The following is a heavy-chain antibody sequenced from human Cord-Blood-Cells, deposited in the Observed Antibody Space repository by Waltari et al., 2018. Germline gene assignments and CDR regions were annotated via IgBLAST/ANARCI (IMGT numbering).Heavy chain of an antibody. D-gene: IGHD3-10*01. CDR2: IIPIFGTA. J-gene: IGHJ4*02. Sequence: QVQLVQSGAEVKKPGSSVKVSCKASGGTFSSYAISWVRQAPGQGLEWRGGIIPIFGTANYAQNCQGRVRITADESTSTAYMELSSLRSEDTAVYYCATNYYGSGSYITGDYFDYWGQGTLVTVSS. CDR1: GGTFSSYA. CDR3: ATNYYGSGSYITGDYFDY. V-gene: IGHV1-69*01.